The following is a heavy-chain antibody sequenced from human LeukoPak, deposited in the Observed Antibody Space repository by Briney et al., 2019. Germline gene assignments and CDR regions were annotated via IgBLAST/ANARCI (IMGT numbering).Heavy chain of an antibody. Sequence: GGSLRLSCAASGFTFDDYAMHWVRHAPGKGLEWVSGISWNSGSIGYADSVKGRFTISRDNAKNSLYLQMNSLRAEDTAVYYCARRGDIVVVPAAIGGFDPWGQGTLVTVSS. CDR1: GFTFDDYA. CDR2: ISWNSGSI. J-gene: IGHJ5*02. D-gene: IGHD2-2*02. CDR3: ARRGDIVVVPAAIGGFDP. V-gene: IGHV3-9*01.